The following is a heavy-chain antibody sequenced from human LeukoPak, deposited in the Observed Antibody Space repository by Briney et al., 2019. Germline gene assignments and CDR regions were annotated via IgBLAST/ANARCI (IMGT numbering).Heavy chain of an antibody. J-gene: IGHJ4*02. Sequence: ASVKLSRKASGYTFTCYYMHWVRQAPGQGLEWMGWINPNSGGTNYAQKFQGRVTMTRDTSTSTVYMELSSLISEDTALYYCARDHPISSALYYFDHWGQGTLVTVSS. CDR3: ARDHPISSALYYFDH. D-gene: IGHD3-3*02. CDR2: INPNSGGT. CDR1: GYTFTCYY. V-gene: IGHV1-2*02.